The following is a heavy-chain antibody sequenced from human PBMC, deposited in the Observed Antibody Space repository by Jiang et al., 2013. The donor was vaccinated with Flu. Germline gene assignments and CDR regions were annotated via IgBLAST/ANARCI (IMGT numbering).Heavy chain of an antibody. CDR1: GGSISSSSYY. V-gene: IGHV4-39*07. Sequence: GLVKPSETLSLTCTVSGGSISSSSYYWGWIRQPPGKGLEWIGSIYYSGSTYYNPSLKSRVTISVDTSKNQFSLKLSSVTAADTAVYYCARDEIHYYDSSGYRLLGYFDLWGRGTLVSVSS. D-gene: IGHD3-22*01. J-gene: IGHJ2*01. CDR2: IYYSGST. CDR3: ARDEIHYYDSSGYRLLGYFDL.